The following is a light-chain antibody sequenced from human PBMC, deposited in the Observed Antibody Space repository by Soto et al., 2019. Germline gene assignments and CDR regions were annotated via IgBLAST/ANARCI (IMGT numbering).Light chain of an antibody. J-gene: IGKJ2*01. CDR3: QQYHDSPMNT. V-gene: IGKV3-20*01. CDR2: GAS. CDR1: QSVRSTF. Sequence: VLPQSPDTLSLSPGDRATLSCRASQSVRSTFLAWYQQKPGQAPRLLIYGASNRAAGIPERFSGSASGTEFTLTISSLEPDDSAVYYCQQYHDSPMNTFGQGNKLQIK.